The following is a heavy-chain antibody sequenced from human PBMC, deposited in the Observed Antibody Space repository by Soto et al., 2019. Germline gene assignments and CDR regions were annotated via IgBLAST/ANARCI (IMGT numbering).Heavy chain of an antibody. V-gene: IGHV3-23*01. CDR1: GFTFSSYA. J-gene: IGHJ6*02. CDR3: AKATSGDYYYYGMDV. CDR2: ISGSGGST. D-gene: IGHD3-10*01. Sequence: GGSLSLSCAASGFTFSSYAMSWVRQAPGKGLEWVSAISGSGGSTYYADSVKGRFTISRDNSKNTLYLQMNSLRAEDTAVYYRAKATSGDYYYYGMDVWGQGTTVTVSS.